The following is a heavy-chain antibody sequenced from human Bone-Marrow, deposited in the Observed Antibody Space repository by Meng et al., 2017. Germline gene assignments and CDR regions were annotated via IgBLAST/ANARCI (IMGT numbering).Heavy chain of an antibody. Sequence: QVQLQESGPGLVKPSGTLPLNFAGSVGPTSRSNWWSWVRQPPRKGLEWLGEIYQSGSTNYNPSLKSRVTISVDKSKNQFSLKLSSVTAADTAVYYCARAGGNRDEGGTYYYDSSGYFPFSIDYWGQGTLVTVSS. CDR3: ARAGGNRDEGGTYYYDSSGYFPFSIDY. CDR1: VGPTSRSNW. J-gene: IGHJ4*02. CDR2: IYQSGST. D-gene: IGHD3-22*01. V-gene: IGHV4-4*02.